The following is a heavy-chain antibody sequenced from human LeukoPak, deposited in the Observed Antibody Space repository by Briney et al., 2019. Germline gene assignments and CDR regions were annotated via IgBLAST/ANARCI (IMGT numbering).Heavy chain of an antibody. D-gene: IGHD5-18*01. Sequence: ASVKVSCKASGGTFSSYAISWVRQAPGQGLEWMGGIIPIFGTANYAQKFQGRVTITADEPTSTAYMELSSLRSEDTAVYYCARERYTAMVTPPFALDYWGQGTLVTVSS. CDR3: ARERYTAMVTPPFALDY. CDR1: GGTFSSYA. CDR2: IIPIFGTA. J-gene: IGHJ4*02. V-gene: IGHV1-69*13.